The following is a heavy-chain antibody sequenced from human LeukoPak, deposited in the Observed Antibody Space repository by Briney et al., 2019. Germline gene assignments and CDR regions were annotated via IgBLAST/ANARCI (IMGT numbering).Heavy chain of an antibody. J-gene: IGHJ6*02. CDR3: ARGPTIYYYYGMDV. CDR1: GFAFYDYA. V-gene: IGHV3-33*08. CDR2: IWYDGSNK. D-gene: IGHD2-2*01. Sequence: PGGSLRLSCAASGFAFYDYAMSWVRQPPGKGLEWVAVIWYDGSNKYYADSVKGRFTISRDNSKNTLYLQMNSLRAEDTAVYYCARGPTIYYYYGMDVWGQGTTVTVSS.